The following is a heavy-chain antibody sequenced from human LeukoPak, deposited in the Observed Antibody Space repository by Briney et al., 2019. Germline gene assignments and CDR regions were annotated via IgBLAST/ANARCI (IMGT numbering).Heavy chain of an antibody. CDR1: RFTFRNYA. Sequence: QTGGSLRLSCAASRFTFRNYAMHWVRQAPGKGLEWVSVIYSGGSTYYADSVKGRFTISRDNSKNTLYLQMNSLRAEDTAVYYCARDRSGFDYWGQGTLVTVSS. V-gene: IGHV3-53*01. CDR2: IYSGGST. J-gene: IGHJ4*02. CDR3: ARDRSGFDY. D-gene: IGHD3-3*01.